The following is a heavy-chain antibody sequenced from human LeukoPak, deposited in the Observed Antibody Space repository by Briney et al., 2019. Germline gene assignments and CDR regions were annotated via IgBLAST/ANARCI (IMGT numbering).Heavy chain of an antibody. D-gene: IGHD2-21*02. Sequence: GGSLRLSCAASGFTFSSYAMHWVRQAPGKGLEWVAVISYDGSNKYYADSVKGRFTISRDNSKNTLNLQMNSLRAEGTAVYYCARVGIVVVTYGMDVWGQGTTVTVSS. CDR2: ISYDGSNK. CDR3: ARVGIVVVTYGMDV. CDR1: GFTFSSYA. V-gene: IGHV3-30-3*01. J-gene: IGHJ6*02.